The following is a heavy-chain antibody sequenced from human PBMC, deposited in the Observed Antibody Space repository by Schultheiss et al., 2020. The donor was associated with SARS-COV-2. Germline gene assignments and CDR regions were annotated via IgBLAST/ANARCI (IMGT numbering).Heavy chain of an antibody. J-gene: IGHJ6*03. CDR2: IYTSGST. D-gene: IGHD2-2*01. Sequence: SQTLSLTCSVSGGSININFYYWGWIRQTPGKGLEWIGRIYTSGSTNYNPSLKSRVTMSVDTSKNQFSLKLSSVTAADTAVYYCARDVCSSTSCYGGFPNYYYMDVWGKGTTVTVSS. CDR1: GGSININFYY. V-gene: IGHV4-61*02. CDR3: ARDVCSSTSCYGGFPNYYYMDV.